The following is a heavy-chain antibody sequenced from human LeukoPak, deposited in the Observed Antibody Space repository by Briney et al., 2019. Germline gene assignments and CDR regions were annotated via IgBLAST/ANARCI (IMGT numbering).Heavy chain of an antibody. V-gene: IGHV3-23*01. D-gene: IGHD1-14*01. Sequence: GGSLRLSCAASGFTFSSYAMSRVRQAPGKGLEWVSAICGSVGCTYYPDSVKGRFTISRDNSKSTLYLQMNSLRAEDTAIYYCARDWYPNYYYYYYMDVWGKGTTVTVSS. CDR2: ICGSVGCT. CDR3: ARDWYPNYYYYYYMDV. CDR1: GFTFSSYA. J-gene: IGHJ6*03.